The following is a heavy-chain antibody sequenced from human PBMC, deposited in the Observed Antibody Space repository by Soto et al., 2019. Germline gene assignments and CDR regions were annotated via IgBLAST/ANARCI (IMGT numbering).Heavy chain of an antibody. J-gene: IGHJ4*02. CDR3: AKAQEGIAVADAFDY. Sequence: ASVKVSCKASGYTFTSYGISWVRQAPGQGLEWMGWISAYNGNTSYAQKLQGRVTTTTDTSTSTAYMELRSLRAEDTAVYYCAKAQEGIAVADAFDYWGQGTLVTVSS. D-gene: IGHD6-19*01. CDR1: GYTFTSYG. V-gene: IGHV1-18*01. CDR2: ISAYNGNT.